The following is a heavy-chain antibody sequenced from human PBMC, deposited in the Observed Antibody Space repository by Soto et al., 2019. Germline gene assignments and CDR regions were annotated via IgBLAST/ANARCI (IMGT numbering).Heavy chain of an antibody. V-gene: IGHV4-34*01. J-gene: IGHJ4*02. CDR3: ARVHSSGSYVLFDY. Sequence: QVQLQQWGARLLKPSETLSLTCAVYGGSFSGYYWSWIRQPPGKGLEWIGEINHSGSTNYNPSLKRRVTISVDTSKNQFSLKLSSVTDADTAVYYCARVHSSGSYVLFDYWGQGTLVTVSS. D-gene: IGHD6-19*01. CDR2: INHSGST. CDR1: GGSFSGYY.